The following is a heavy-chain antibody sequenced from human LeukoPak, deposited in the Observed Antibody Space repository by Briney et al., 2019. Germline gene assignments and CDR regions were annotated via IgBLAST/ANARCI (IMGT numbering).Heavy chain of an antibody. D-gene: IGHD5-18*01. CDR3: AKLGVAGGDTAIEY. CDR2: ISYDGSNK. V-gene: IGHV3-30*18. J-gene: IGHJ4*02. Sequence: GGSLRLSCAASGFTFSSYGMHWVRQAPGKGLEWVAVISYDGSNKYYADSVKGRFTIFRDNSKNTLYLQMNSLRAEDTAVYYCAKLGVAGGDTAIEYWGQGTLVPVSS. CDR1: GFTFSSYG.